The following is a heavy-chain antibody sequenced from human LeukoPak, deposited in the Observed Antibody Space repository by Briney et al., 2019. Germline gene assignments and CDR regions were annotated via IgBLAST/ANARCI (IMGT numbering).Heavy chain of an antibody. D-gene: IGHD3-16*01. V-gene: IGHV1-18*01. Sequence: GASVKVSCKASGYTFTSYGISWVRQAPGQGLEWMGWISAYNGNTNYAQKFQGRVTITADGSTSTAYMELSSLRSEDTAVYYCASRDYDYVWGMYYYYYYMDVWGKGTTVTVSS. CDR3: ASRDYDYVWGMYYYYYYMDV. CDR2: ISAYNGNT. CDR1: GYTFTSYG. J-gene: IGHJ6*03.